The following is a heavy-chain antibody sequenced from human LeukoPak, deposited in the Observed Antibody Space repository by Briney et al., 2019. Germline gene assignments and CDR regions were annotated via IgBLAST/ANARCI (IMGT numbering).Heavy chain of an antibody. CDR1: GYTFTSYG. CDR2: ISAYNGNA. D-gene: IGHD4-17*01. Sequence: PLASVKVSCKASGYTFTSYGISWVRQAPGQGLEWMGWISAYNGNANYAQKLQGRVTMTTDTSTSTAYMELRSPRSDDTAVYYCASHYDYGDYVHVYWGQGTLVTVSS. J-gene: IGHJ4*02. V-gene: IGHV1-18*01. CDR3: ASHYDYGDYVHVY.